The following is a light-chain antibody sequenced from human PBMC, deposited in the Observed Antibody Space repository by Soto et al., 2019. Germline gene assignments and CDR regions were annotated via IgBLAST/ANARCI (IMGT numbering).Light chain of an antibody. CDR3: QQLAGFPIT. J-gene: IGKJ5*01. CDR1: QGISTY. V-gene: IGKV1-9*01. Sequence: DIQLTQSPSFLSASVVDRVTITFRASQGISTYLAWYQQKPGKAPNLLIYTASTLQTGVPSRFSGSAFGTEFTLTISSLQPEDFATYYCQQLAGFPITFGQGTRLEIK. CDR2: TAS.